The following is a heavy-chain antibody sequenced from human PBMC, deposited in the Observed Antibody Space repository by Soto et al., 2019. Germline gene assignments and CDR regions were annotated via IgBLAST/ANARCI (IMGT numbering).Heavy chain of an antibody. D-gene: IGHD2-15*01. CDR2: INHSGST. Sequence: SETLSLTCAVYGGSFSGYYWSWIRQPPGKGLEWIGEINHSGSTNYNPSLKSRVTISVDTSKNQFSLKLSSVTAAATAVYYCARAYVVVAATAIDYWGQGTLVTVSS. V-gene: IGHV4-34*01. CDR1: GGSFSGYY. CDR3: ARAYVVVAATAIDY. J-gene: IGHJ4*02.